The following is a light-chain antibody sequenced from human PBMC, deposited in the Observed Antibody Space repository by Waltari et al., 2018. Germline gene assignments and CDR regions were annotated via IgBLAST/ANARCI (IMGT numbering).Light chain of an antibody. CDR2: KDR. CDR1: ALPKQY. CDR3: QSTDSSGRHVV. Sequence: SYELTQPPSVSVSPGQTARITCSGDALPKQYAYWYQQKPGQDPVLMIYKDRERPSGIPERFSGSSSGTTVTLTISGVQAEDEADYYCQSTDSSGRHVVFGGGTKLTVL. V-gene: IGLV3-25*03. J-gene: IGLJ2*01.